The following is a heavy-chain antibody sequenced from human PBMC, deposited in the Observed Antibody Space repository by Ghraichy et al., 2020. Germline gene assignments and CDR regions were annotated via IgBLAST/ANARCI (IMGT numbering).Heavy chain of an antibody. V-gene: IGHV3-23*01. CDR1: GFSFSAYF. Sequence: GSLRLSCVASGFSFSAYFIDWVRHLPGKGLEWVSAISASGRTQYYADSVKGRFTVSRDRDTVYLQVTSLRDEDTALYYCARNAPSGADLRWDYDYMDLWGKGTTVTVSS. J-gene: IGHJ6*03. CDR3: ARNAPSGADLRWDYDYMDL. D-gene: IGHD4-23*01. CDR2: ISASGRTQ.